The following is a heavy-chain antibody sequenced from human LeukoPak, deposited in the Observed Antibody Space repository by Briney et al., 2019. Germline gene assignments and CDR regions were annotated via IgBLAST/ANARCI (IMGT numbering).Heavy chain of an antibody. V-gene: IGHV3-33*01. Sequence: PGGSLRLSCAASGFTFSSYGMHWVRQAPGKGLEWVAVILNVGSQEKYADSVKGRFTISRDNSKNTLFLQMNSLRAEDTAVYYCARDDALGDNALDIWGQGTMVTVSS. CDR1: GFTFSSYG. CDR3: ARDDALGDNALDI. D-gene: IGHD3-16*01. J-gene: IGHJ3*02. CDR2: ILNVGSQE.